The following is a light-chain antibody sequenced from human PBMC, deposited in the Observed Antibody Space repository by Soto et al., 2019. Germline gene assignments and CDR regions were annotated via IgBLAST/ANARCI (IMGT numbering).Light chain of an antibody. Sequence: DIQMTQSPSTLSASVGDGVTITCRASQSLGSGLAGYQQKPGKAPKLLIYKATTLQRGVPSRFSGSGSGTDFSLTISSLQPVDSATYYCQQYNDFQYTFGQGTTVEI. J-gene: IGKJ2*01. CDR1: QSLGSG. V-gene: IGKV1-5*03. CDR3: QQYNDFQYT. CDR2: KAT.